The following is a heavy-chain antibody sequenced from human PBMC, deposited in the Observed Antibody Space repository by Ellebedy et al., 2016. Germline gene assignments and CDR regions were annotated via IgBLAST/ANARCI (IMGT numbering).Heavy chain of an antibody. CDR3: REGHYSDV. CDR2: ISAGGDIT. CDR1: GFSLSTYN. Sequence: GESLKISXAASGFSLSTYNMNWVRQAPGGGLEWVSTISAGGDITFFADSVKGRFTISRDNSRNILYLHMNSLRVDDTAKYYCREGHYSDVWGQGTLVTVSS. V-gene: IGHV3-23*01. J-gene: IGHJ1*01. D-gene: IGHD2-15*01.